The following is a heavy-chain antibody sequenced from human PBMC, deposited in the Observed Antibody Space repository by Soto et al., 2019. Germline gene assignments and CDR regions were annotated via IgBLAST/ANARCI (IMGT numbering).Heavy chain of an antibody. CDR2: ISGVDGYS. J-gene: IGHJ6*02. D-gene: IGHD4-4*01. CDR1: GFTFSNYA. Sequence: EVQLLESGGDLVHPGGSLRLSCAASGFTFSNYAMNWVRQAPGKGLEWVSFISGVDGYSSYTDSVKGRFTISRDDSDNTLYLQMNSLRVEDTAVYYCARDRSYSNYNYYYYAMDVWGQGTTVTISS. CDR3: ARDRSYSNYNYYYYAMDV. V-gene: IGHV3-23*01.